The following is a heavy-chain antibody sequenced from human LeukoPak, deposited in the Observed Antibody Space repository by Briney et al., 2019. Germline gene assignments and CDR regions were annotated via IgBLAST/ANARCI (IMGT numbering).Heavy chain of an antibody. CDR2: ITSRGEST. D-gene: IGHD3-10*01. J-gene: IGHJ4*02. CDR3: AKDITVGY. Sequence: GGSLRLSCAASGFTFSIYAMSWVRQAPGKGLQWVSSITSRGESTWYVDSVKGRFTITRDNSENTLYLQMHSLRAEDTAVYYCAKDITVGYWGQGTPVTVFS. V-gene: IGHV3-23*01. CDR1: GFTFSIYA.